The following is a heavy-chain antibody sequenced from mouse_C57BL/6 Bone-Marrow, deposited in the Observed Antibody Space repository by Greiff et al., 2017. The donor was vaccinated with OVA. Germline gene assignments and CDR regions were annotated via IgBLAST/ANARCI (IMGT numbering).Heavy chain of an antibody. J-gene: IGHJ4*01. CDR1: GYTFTDYE. Sequence: QVQLQQSGAELVRPGASVTLSCKASGYTFTDYEMHWVKQTPVHGLEWIGAIDPETGGTAYNQKFKGKAILTADKSSSTAYMELRSLTSEDSAGYYCTRGYSNYYARDYGGQGTAVTVSS. D-gene: IGHD2-5*01. CDR2: IDPETGGT. V-gene: IGHV1-15*01. CDR3: TRGYSNYYARDY.